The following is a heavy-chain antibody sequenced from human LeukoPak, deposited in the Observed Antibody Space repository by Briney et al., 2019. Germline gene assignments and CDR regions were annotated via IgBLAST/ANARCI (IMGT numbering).Heavy chain of an antibody. CDR3: ATESSGALDF. Sequence: GGSLRLSCATSGFTFSNTFLNWVRQAPGKGLQYVSSIDTVDYTYYADSVKGRFTISRDNAKNSLYLQINSLRAEDTAVYYCATESSGALDFWGQGTLVTASS. J-gene: IGHJ4*02. D-gene: IGHD1-26*01. V-gene: IGHV3-69-1*01. CDR2: IDTVDYT. CDR1: GFTFSNTF.